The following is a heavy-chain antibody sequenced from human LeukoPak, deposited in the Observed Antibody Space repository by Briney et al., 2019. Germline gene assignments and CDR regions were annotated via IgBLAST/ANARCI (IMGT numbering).Heavy chain of an antibody. D-gene: IGHD6-6*01. CDR1: GGSFSGYY. CDR2: INHSGST. V-gene: IGHV4-34*01. CDR3: ARAPGGMVAARQGSFDY. Sequence: SETLSLTCAVYGGSFSGYYWSWIRQPPGKGLEWIGEINHSGSTNYNPSLKSRVTISVDTSKNQFSLKLSSVTAADTAVYYCARAPGGMVAARQGSFDYWGQGTLVTVSS. J-gene: IGHJ4*02.